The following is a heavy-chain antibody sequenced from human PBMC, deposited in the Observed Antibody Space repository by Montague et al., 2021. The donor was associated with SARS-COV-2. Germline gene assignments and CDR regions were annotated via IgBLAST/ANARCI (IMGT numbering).Heavy chain of an antibody. CDR3: ARAVSVRRAVNWFDP. CDR1: GGSMSDHY. J-gene: IGHJ5*02. D-gene: IGHD3-10*01. V-gene: IGHV4-59*11. CDR2: IYYSGGI. Sequence: SETLSLTCTVSGGSMSDHYWAWIRQPPGKGLEWLAYIYYSGGINSNASLKSRVSMSVDTSKNQFSLKLTSVTAADTAVYYCARAVSVRRAVNWFDPWRQGTLVTVSS.